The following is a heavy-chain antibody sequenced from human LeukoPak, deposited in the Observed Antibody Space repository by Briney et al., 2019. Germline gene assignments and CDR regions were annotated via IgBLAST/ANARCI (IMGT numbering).Heavy chain of an antibody. CDR3: ARQRAWFGEWAFDS. J-gene: IGHJ4*02. V-gene: IGHV4-39*01. D-gene: IGHD3-10*01. Sequence: PSETLSLTCTVSGGSISSTTYYWGWLRQPPGKGLEWIGSIYYSGRTYYNPSLKSRVTISVDTSKNQFPLKLSSVTAADTAVYFCARQRAWFGEWAFDSWGQGTLVTVSS. CDR2: IYYSGRT. CDR1: GGSISSTTYY.